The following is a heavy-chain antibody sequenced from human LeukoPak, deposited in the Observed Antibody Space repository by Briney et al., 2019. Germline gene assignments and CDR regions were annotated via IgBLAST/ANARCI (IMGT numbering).Heavy chain of an antibody. CDR3: ARGYYDRSGYSSRIDY. J-gene: IGHJ4*02. D-gene: IGHD3-22*01. CDR2: MWNDGDNE. V-gene: IGHV3-33*07. Sequence: GGSLRLSCAAYGFTFSNYGLYWIRQAPGTGLEGVAVMWNDGDNEYYADSVKGRFTFSRDNSKNTLYLLMNSLRVEDTAVYYCARGYYDRSGYSSRIDYWGQGTLVTVSS. CDR1: GFTFSNYG.